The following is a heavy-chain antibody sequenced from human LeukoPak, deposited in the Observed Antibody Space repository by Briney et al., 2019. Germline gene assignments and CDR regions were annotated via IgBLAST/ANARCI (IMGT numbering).Heavy chain of an antibody. D-gene: IGHD3-10*01. CDR2: INPNSGGT. CDR1: GYTFTGYY. Sequence: ASVKVSCKASGYTFTGYYMHWVRQAPGQGLEWMGWINPNSGGTNYAQKFQGWVTMTRDTSISTAYMELSRLRSDDTAVYYCARGSVWFGVVYYFDYWGQGTLVTVSS. J-gene: IGHJ4*02. CDR3: ARGSVWFGVVYYFDY. V-gene: IGHV1-2*04.